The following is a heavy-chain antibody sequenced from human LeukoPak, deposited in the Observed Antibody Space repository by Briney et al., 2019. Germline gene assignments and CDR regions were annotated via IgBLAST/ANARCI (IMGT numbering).Heavy chain of an antibody. Sequence: PSQTLSLTCTVSGGSISSGDYYWSWIRQPPGKGLEWIGYIYYSGSTYYNPSLKSRVTISVDTSKNQFSPKLSSVTAADTAVYYCARERYSSSWFDYWGQGTLVTVSS. J-gene: IGHJ4*02. CDR2: IYYSGST. V-gene: IGHV4-30-4*01. CDR1: GGSISSGDYY. D-gene: IGHD6-13*01. CDR3: ARERYSSSWFDY.